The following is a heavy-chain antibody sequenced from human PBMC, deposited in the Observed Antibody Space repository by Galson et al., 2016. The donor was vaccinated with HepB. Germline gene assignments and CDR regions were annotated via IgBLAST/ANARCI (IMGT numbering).Heavy chain of an antibody. V-gene: IGHV3-33*08. J-gene: IGHJ5*02. Sequence: SLRLSCAASGFIFRNFGMHWVRQAPGRGLEWVATISHDGSRYYSDAVKGRFTISRDNSKKVLYLQLTYVRVEDTAAYYCARETFYDVWSGHNYFDPWGQGTPVTVSS. CDR1: GFIFRNFG. CDR3: ARETFYDVWSGHNYFDP. D-gene: IGHD3-3*01. CDR2: ISHDGSR.